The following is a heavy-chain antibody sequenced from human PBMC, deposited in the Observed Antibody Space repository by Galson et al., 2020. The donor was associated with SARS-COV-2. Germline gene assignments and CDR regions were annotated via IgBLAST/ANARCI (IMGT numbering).Heavy chain of an antibody. Sequence: GGSLRLSCAASGFTFSSYAMSWVRQAPGKGLEWVSAISGSGGSTYYADSVKGRFTISRDNSKNTLYLQMNSLRAEDTAVYYCAKDQYYDSSGYSTSGDAFDIWGQGTMVTVSS. V-gene: IGHV3-23*01. CDR3: AKDQYYDSSGYSTSGDAFDI. CDR1: GFTFSSYA. D-gene: IGHD3-22*01. CDR2: ISGSGGST. J-gene: IGHJ3*02.